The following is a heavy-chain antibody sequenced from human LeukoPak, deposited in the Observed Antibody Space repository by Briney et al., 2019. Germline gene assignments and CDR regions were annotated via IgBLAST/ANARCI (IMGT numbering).Heavy chain of an antibody. CDR2: ISGSGGST. Sequence: GGSLRLSCAASGFTFSSYAMSWVRQAPGKGLERVSAISGSGGSTYYADSVKGRFTISRDNSKNTLYLQMSSLRAEDTAVYYCAKTPGEAARASYFDFWGQGTLVTVSS. D-gene: IGHD6-6*01. CDR3: AKTPGEAARASYFDF. J-gene: IGHJ4*02. V-gene: IGHV3-23*01. CDR1: GFTFSSYA.